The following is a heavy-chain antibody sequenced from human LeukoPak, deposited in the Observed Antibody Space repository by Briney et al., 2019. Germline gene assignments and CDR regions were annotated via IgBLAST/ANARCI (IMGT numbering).Heavy chain of an antibody. CDR2: IRYDGSNK. D-gene: IGHD3-22*01. J-gene: IGHJ6*03. CDR3: AKAQKVYYSSGYDLNYMDV. V-gene: IGHV3-30*02. CDR1: GFTFSSYG. Sequence: GGSLRLSCAASGFTFSSYGMHWVRQAPGKGLEWVAFIRYDGSNKYYADSVKGRFTISRDNSKNTLYLQMNSLRAEDTAVYYCAKAQKVYYSSGYDLNYMDVWGKGTTVTVSS.